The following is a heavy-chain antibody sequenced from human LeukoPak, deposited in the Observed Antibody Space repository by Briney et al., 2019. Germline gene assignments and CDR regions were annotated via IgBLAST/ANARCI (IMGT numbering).Heavy chain of an antibody. CDR3: ASTILWFGEPGAFDI. D-gene: IGHD3-10*01. V-gene: IGHV4-4*07. Sequence: SETLSLTCTVSGGSISSYYWSWIRQPAGKGPEWIGRIYTSGSTNYNPSLKSRVTMSVDTSKNQFSLKLSSVTAADTAVYYCASTILWFGEPGAFDIWGQGTMVTVSS. CDR2: IYTSGST. CDR1: GGSISSYY. J-gene: IGHJ3*02.